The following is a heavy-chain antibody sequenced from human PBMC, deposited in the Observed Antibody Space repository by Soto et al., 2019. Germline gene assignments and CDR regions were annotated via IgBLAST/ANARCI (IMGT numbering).Heavy chain of an antibody. CDR2: ILYDGISK. J-gene: IGHJ4*02. V-gene: IGHV3-30-3*01. CDR3: AKDGYLDTYYFDY. D-gene: IGHD3-9*01. CDR1: GFTFSSHA. Sequence: GGSLRLSCAASGFTFSSHAMHWVRQAPGKGLEWVAVILYDGISKHYADSVKGRFSISRDDSENTLYVQMNSLRAEDTAVYYCAKDGYLDTYYFDYWGQGTLVTVSS.